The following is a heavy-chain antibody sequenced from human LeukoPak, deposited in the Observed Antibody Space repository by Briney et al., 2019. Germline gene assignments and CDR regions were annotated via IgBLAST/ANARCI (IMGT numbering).Heavy chain of an antibody. CDR3: ATSGYSGYGIDY. CDR1: GFTFSSYW. J-gene: IGHJ4*02. Sequence: GGSLRLSCAVSGFTFSSYWMTWVRQAPGKGREWVANIKQDGSDTYSVDSVKGRFTISRDNAKNSLYLEMNSLRVEDTAVYYCATSGYSGYGIDYWGQGTLVAVSS. V-gene: IGHV3-7*03. CDR2: IKQDGSDT. D-gene: IGHD5-12*01.